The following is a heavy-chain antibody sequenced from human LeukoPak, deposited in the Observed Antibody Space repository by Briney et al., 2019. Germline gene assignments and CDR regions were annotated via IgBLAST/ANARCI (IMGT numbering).Heavy chain of an antibody. CDR1: GYSIISGYY. J-gene: IGHJ4*02. Sequence: SEALSLTCTVSGYSIISGYYWGWIRQPPGKGLEWIGSIYHSGGTYYNPSLKSRVTISVDTSKNQFSLRLSSVTAADTAVYYCARYGSGSYLLDYWGQGTLVTVSS. CDR2: IYHSGGT. CDR3: ARYGSGSYLLDY. D-gene: IGHD3-10*01. V-gene: IGHV4-38-2*02.